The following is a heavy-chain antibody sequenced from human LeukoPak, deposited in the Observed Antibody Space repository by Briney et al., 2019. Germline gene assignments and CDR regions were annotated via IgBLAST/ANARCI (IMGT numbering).Heavy chain of an antibody. CDR2: ISSSGSTI. D-gene: IGHD6-6*01. V-gene: IGHV3-11*01. CDR1: GFTFSDYY. J-gene: IGHJ4*02. Sequence: PGGSLRLSCAASGFTFSDYYMSWIRQAPGKGLEWASYISSSGSTIYYADSVKGRFTISRDNAKNSLYLQMNSLRAEDTAVYYCASELVSSSSALSFDYWGQGTLVTVSS. CDR3: ASELVSSSSALSFDY.